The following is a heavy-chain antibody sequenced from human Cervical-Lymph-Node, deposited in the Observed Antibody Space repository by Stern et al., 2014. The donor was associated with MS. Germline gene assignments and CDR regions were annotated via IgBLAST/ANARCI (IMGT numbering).Heavy chain of an antibody. CDR2: ISNDGSKK. CDR3: AKDRGSGWSLDY. Sequence: EQLVESGGGVVQPGRSLRLSCAGSGFTFSTYGMHWVRQAPGKGLERVALISNDGSKKYYVDSVKGRFTISRDNAKNTMYVQMNSLRDEDTAVYYCAKDRGSGWSLDYWGQGTLVTVSS. D-gene: IGHD6-19*01. CDR1: GFTFSTYG. J-gene: IGHJ4*02. V-gene: IGHV3-30*18.